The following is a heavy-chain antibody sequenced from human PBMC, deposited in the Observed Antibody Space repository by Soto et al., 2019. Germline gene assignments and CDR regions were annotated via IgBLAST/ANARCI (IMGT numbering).Heavy chain of an antibody. Sequence: GGSLRLSCAASGFTFSSYAMHWVRQAPGKGLEWVAVISYDGSNKYYADSVKGRFTISRDNSKNTLYLQMNSLRAEDTAVYYCARDVTAVADNYYYGMDVWGQGTTVTVSS. CDR2: ISYDGSNK. D-gene: IGHD6-19*01. J-gene: IGHJ6*02. CDR1: GFTFSSYA. V-gene: IGHV3-30-3*01. CDR3: ARDVTAVADNYYYGMDV.